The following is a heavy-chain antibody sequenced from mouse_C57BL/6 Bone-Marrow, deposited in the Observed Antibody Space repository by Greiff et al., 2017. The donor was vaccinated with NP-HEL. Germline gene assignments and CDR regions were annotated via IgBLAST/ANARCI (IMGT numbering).Heavy chain of an antibody. D-gene: IGHD1-1*01. CDR1: GYTFTSYW. CDR2: IDPNSGGT. CDR3: ARYYYGSRGWYFDV. Sequence: QVQLQQPGADLVKPGASVKLSCQASGYTFTSYWMHWVKQRPGRGLEWIGRIDPNSGGTKFNEKFKTKATLTVDKPSSTAYMQLSSLTSEDSAVYYCARYYYGSRGWYFDVWGTGTTVTVSS. V-gene: IGHV1-72*01. J-gene: IGHJ1*03.